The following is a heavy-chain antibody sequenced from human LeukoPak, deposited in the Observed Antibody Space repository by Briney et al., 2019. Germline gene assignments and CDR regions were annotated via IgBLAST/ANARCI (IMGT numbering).Heavy chain of an antibody. D-gene: IGHD4-11*01. J-gene: IGHJ5*02. CDR3: ARSIQYGIWFDP. V-gene: IGHV3-7*01. CDR1: GFTFSSHW. Sequence: GGSLRLSCAASGFTFSSHWMSWVRQAPGKGPEWVANIKQDGTEIYYVDSVKGRFTISRDNAKNSLYLQMNSLRAEDTAIYYCARSIQYGIWFDPWGQGTLVTVSS. CDR2: IKQDGTEI.